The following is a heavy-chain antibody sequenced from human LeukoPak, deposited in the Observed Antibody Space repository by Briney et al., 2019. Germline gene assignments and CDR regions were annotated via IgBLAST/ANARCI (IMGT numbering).Heavy chain of an antibody. V-gene: IGHV4-59*08. Sequence: PSETLSLTCTVSGGSISSYYWSWIRHPPGKGLEWIGYIYYSGSTNYNPSLKSRVTISVDTSKNQFSLKLSSVTAADTAVYYCARRAERYSSSWYDYWGQGTLVTVSS. CDR3: ARRAERYSSSWYDY. CDR2: IYYSGST. CDR1: GGSISSYY. J-gene: IGHJ4*02. D-gene: IGHD6-13*01.